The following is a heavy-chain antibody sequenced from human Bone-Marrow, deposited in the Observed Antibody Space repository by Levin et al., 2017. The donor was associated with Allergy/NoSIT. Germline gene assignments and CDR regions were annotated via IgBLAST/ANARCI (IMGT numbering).Heavy chain of an antibody. J-gene: IGHJ6*02. D-gene: IGHD2-2*01. CDR3: AKEGWRCSSTSCYAWGIGMDG. CDR1: GFTFSSYG. V-gene: IGHV3-30*18. Sequence: GESLKISCAASGFTFSSYGMHWVRQAPGKGLEWVAVISYDGSNKYYADSVKGRFTISRDNSKNTLYLQMNSLRAEDTAVYYCAKEGWRCSSTSCYAWGIGMDGWGQGTTVTVSS. CDR2: ISYDGSNK.